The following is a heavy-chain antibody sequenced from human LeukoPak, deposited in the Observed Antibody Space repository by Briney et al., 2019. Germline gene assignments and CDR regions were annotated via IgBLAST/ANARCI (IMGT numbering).Heavy chain of an antibody. J-gene: IGHJ5*02. CDR2: IYPGDSDT. CDR1: GYSFTSYW. Sequence: GESLKISCKGSGYSFTSYWIGWVRQMPGKGLEWMGIIYPGDSDTRYSPSFQGQVTISADKSISTAYLQWSSLKASDTAMYYCARGYYDILTGYYKGGYNWFDPWGQGTLVTVSS. D-gene: IGHD3-9*01. CDR3: ARGYYDILTGYYKGGYNWFDP. V-gene: IGHV5-51*01.